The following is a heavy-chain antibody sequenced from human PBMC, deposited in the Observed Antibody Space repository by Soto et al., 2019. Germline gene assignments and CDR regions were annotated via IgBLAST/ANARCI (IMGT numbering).Heavy chain of an antibody. D-gene: IGHD3-3*01. CDR2: INHSGST. Sequence: PSETLSLTCSVYGGSFRGYYWRWIRHPRGQGPEXIREINHSGSTNSNPSLKSRVTISVDTSKNQFSLKLSSVTAADTAVYYCARENNKSRYDFWSGSNGSWFDPWGQGTLVTVSS. CDR3: ARENNKSRYDFWSGSNGSWFDP. V-gene: IGHV4-34*09. J-gene: IGHJ5*02. CDR1: GGSFRGYY.